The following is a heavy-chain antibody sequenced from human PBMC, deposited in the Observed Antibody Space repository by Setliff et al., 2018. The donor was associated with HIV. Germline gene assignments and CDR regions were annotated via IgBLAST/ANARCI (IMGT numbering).Heavy chain of an antibody. J-gene: IGHJ4*02. D-gene: IGHD4-17*01. V-gene: IGHV3-7*03. CDR2: IKQDGSET. Sequence: GGSLRLSCAVSPFISSHYWMTWVRQAPGKGLEWVANIKQDGSETYYVDSVKGRFTISRDNGKNLLYLQMNTLRAEDTAVYYCASARTFYAESALDYWGQGTLVTVSS. CDR1: PFISSHYW. CDR3: ASARTFYAESALDY.